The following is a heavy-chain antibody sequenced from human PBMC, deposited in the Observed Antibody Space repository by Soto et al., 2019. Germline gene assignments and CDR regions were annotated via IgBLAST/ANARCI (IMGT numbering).Heavy chain of an antibody. V-gene: IGHV3-33*01. J-gene: IGHJ4*02. CDR2: IWYDGSNK. CDR1: GFTFSSYG. Sequence: GGSLRLSCAASGFTFSSYGMHWVRQAPGKGLEWVAVIWYDGSNKYYADSVKGRFTISRDNSKNTLYLQMNSLRAEDTAVYYCARDLVIVDIVATTYVFDYWGQGTLVTVSS. D-gene: IGHD5-12*01. CDR3: ARDLVIVDIVATTYVFDY.